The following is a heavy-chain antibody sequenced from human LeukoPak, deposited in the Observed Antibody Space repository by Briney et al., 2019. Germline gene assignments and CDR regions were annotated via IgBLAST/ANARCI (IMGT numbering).Heavy chain of an antibody. J-gene: IGHJ5*02. Sequence: GGSLRLSCATSGLTFTSAWLTWVRQAPGKGLEWVGRIKSKSVGETTDYAAPVKGRFTISRDDSENTLYLRMNSLKTEDTAVYYCTTHSGNDLRSWGQGTLVTVSS. D-gene: IGHD5-12*01. CDR1: GLTFTSAW. V-gene: IGHV3-15*01. CDR2: IKSKSVGETT. CDR3: TTHSGNDLRS.